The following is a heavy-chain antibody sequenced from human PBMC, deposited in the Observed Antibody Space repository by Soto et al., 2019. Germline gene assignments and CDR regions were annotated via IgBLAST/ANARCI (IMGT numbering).Heavy chain of an antibody. CDR3: TTANHQLLWFGELLYPFDY. Sequence: GGSLRLGCVASGFTFSAYPMNWVRQAPGKGPEWVSYINNSSKTDGGTTDYAAPVKGRFTISRDDSKNTLYLKMNSLKTEDTAVYYCTTANHQLLWFGELLYPFDYWGQGTLVTVSS. CDR1: GFTFSAYP. V-gene: IGHV3-15*07. J-gene: IGHJ4*02. CDR2: INNSSKTDGGTT. D-gene: IGHD3-10*01.